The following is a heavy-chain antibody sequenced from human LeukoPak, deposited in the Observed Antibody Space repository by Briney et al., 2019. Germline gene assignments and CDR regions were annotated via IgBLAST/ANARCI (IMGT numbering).Heavy chain of an antibody. CDR3: ARDADSSSWSMYYYYGMDV. D-gene: IGHD6-13*01. J-gene: IGHJ6*02. CDR2: ISSSSGYI. V-gene: IGHV3-21*01. Sequence: GGSLRLSCAASGFTFSSYSMNWVRQAPGKGLEWVSSISSSSGYIYYADSVKGRFTISRDNAKSSLYLQMNSLRAEDTAVYYCARDADSSSWSMYYYYGMDVWGQGTTVTVSS. CDR1: GFTFSSYS.